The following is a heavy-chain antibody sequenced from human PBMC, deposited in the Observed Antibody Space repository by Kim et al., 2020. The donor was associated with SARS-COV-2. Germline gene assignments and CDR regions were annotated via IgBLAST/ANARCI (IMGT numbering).Heavy chain of an antibody. V-gene: IGHV3-11*04. CDR1: GFTFSDYY. Sequence: GGSLRLSCAASGFTFSDYYMSWIRQAPWKGLECVSYISSSGSTIYYADSVKGRFTISRDNAKNSLYLQMNSLRAEDTAVYYCARDWYYGSGSYDYWGQGTLVTVSS. J-gene: IGHJ4*02. CDR3: ARDWYYGSGSYDY. CDR2: ISSSGSTI. D-gene: IGHD3-10*01.